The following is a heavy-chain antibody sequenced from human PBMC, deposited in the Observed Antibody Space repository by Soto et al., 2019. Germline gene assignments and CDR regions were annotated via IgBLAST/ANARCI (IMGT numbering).Heavy chain of an antibody. Sequence: GGSLRLSCAASGFTFSSYSMNWVRQAPGKGLEWVSYISSSSSTIYYADSVKGRFTISRDNAKNSLYLQMNSLRAEDTAVYYCASYGGVNWNPEYYFDYWGQGTLVTVSS. CDR1: GFTFSSYS. D-gene: IGHD1-20*01. V-gene: IGHV3-48*01. CDR3: ASYGGVNWNPEYYFDY. CDR2: ISSSSSTI. J-gene: IGHJ4*02.